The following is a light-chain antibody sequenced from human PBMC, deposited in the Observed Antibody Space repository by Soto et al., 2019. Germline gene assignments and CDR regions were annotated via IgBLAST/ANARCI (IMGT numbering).Light chain of an antibody. CDR3: SSYAGRHSYV. J-gene: IGLJ1*01. CDR2: DVS. V-gene: IGLV2-8*01. CDR1: SSDVGAYNY. Sequence: QSVLTQPPSASGSPGQSVTISCTGTSSDVGAYNYVSWYQQHPDKAPRLMIYDVSKRPSGVPDRFSGSKSGNTASLTVSGLQAEDEADYFCSSYAGRHSYVFGAGTKVTVL.